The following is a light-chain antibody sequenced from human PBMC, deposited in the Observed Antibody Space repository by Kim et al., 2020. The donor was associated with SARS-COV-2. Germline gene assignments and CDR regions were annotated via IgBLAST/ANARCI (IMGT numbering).Light chain of an antibody. V-gene: IGLV4-69*01. CDR3: QTWGTGIPVV. CDR2: LNSDGSH. Sequence: QPVLTQSPSASASLGASVKLTCTLSSGHSSYAIAWHQQQPEKGPRYLMKLNSDGSHSKGDGIPDRFSGSSSGAGRYLTISSLQAEDEADYYCQTWGTGIPVVFGGGTQLTVL. J-gene: IGLJ2*01. CDR1: SGHSSYA.